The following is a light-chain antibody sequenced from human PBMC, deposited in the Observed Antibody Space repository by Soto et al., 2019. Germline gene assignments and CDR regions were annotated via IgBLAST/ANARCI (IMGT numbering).Light chain of an antibody. CDR3: QQYNSYSIA. CDR2: KAS. Sequence: DIQMTQSPSTLSASVGDRVTITCRASQSISNWLAWYQQKPGKAPKLLIYKASSLESGVPSRFSGSGSGTEITLTISSLQPDDFATYYCQQYNSYSIAFGQGTRLEIK. CDR1: QSISNW. V-gene: IGKV1-5*03. J-gene: IGKJ5*01.